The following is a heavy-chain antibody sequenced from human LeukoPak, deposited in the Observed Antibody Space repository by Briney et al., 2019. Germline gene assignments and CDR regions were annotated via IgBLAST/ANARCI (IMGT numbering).Heavy chain of an antibody. CDR1: GGSISSYY. V-gene: IGHV4-59*01. D-gene: IGHD3/OR15-3a*01. CDR3: ARVAYGLDY. J-gene: IGHJ4*02. Sequence: PSETLSLTCTVSGGSISSYYWSWIRQPPGKGLEWIGYIYYSGSTNYNPSLKSRVTISVDTSKNQFSLKLSPVTAADTAVYYCARVAYGLDYWGQGTLVTVSS. CDR2: IYYSGST.